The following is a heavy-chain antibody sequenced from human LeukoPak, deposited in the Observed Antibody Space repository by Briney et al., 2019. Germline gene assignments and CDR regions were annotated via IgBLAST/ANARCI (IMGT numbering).Heavy chain of an antibody. J-gene: IGHJ4*02. CDR1: GYTFTSYY. V-gene: IGHV1-46*01. CDR2: INPNGGST. Sequence: GASVKVSCKASGYTFTSYYMHWVRQAPGQGLEWMGIINPNGGSTSYAQKFKGKVTMTRDTSTSTVYMELSSLRSEDTAVYYCARGYCSGGSCHYTIYYFDYWGQGTLVTVSS. D-gene: IGHD2-15*01. CDR3: ARGYCSGGSCHYTIYYFDY.